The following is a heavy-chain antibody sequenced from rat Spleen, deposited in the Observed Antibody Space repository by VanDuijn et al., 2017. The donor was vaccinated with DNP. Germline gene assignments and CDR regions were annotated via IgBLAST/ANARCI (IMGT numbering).Heavy chain of an antibody. Sequence: EVQLIESGGGLVQPGRSLKVSCVASGFIFSDYAMAWVRQAPKKGLEWVATIIYDGSRTYYRDSVKGRLTISRDNAKSTLYLQMNSLRSEEMATYYCARYSLINRMWDYWGQGVTVTVSS. CDR2: IIYDGSRT. D-gene: IGHD1-2*01. CDR1: GFIFSDYA. CDR3: ARYSLINRMWDY. J-gene: IGHJ2*01. V-gene: IGHV5-17*01.